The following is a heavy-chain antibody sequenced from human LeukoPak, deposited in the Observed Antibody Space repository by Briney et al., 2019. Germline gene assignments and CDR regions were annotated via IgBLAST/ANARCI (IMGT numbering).Heavy chain of an antibody. V-gene: IGHV1-46*04. J-gene: IGHJ3*02. CDR3: AREDDSSGYYYDAFDI. Sequence: ASVKVSCKASGYTFTSYYMNWVRPAPGQGLEWMGIINPSGGSTSYAQKLQGRVTMTRDRSTSTVYMELSSLRSEDTAVYHCAREDDSSGYYYDAFDIWGQGTMVTVSS. D-gene: IGHD3-22*01. CDR1: GYTFTSYY. CDR2: INPSGGST.